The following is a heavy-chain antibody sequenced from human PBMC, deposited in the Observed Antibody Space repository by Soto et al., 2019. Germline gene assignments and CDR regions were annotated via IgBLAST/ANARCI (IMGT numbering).Heavy chain of an antibody. Sequence: EEQLVESGGGLVQPGGSLRLSCAASRFTFNHYWMTWVRQAPGEGLEWVANIKQDGSETYYVDSVKGRFTISRDNAKNSLFLHMNSLRAEDTAVYYCARVYCSPTTCSGSKYFDLWGRGTLVAVSS. CDR1: RFTFNHYW. V-gene: IGHV3-7*01. D-gene: IGHD2-2*01. CDR2: IKQDGSET. J-gene: IGHJ2*01. CDR3: ARVYCSPTTCSGSKYFDL.